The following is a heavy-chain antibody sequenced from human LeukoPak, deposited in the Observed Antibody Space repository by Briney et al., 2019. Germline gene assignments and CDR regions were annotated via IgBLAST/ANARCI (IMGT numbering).Heavy chain of an antibody. Sequence: PSETLSLTCTVSGYSISSGYFWGWIRQPPGKGLEWIGSMYHSGSTYYNPSLKSRVTISVDTSKNQFSLKLSSVTAADTAVYYCARGVTPFDYWGQGTLVTVSS. CDR3: ARGVTPFDY. CDR2: MYHSGST. V-gene: IGHV4-38-2*02. J-gene: IGHJ4*02. D-gene: IGHD2-21*02. CDR1: GYSISSGYF.